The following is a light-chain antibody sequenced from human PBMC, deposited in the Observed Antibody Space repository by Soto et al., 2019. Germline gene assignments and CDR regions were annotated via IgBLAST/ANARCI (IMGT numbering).Light chain of an antibody. J-gene: IGLJ2*01. CDR1: SSDVGGYDY. CDR2: EVT. Sequence: QSALTQPASVSGSPGQWITISCTGTSSDVGGYDYVSWYQQHPGKAPKLMIYEVTNRPSGVSNRFSGSKYANTASLTISGLQAEDEGDYYCSSYTSSNTLVFGRGTKLTVL. CDR3: SSYTSSNTLV. V-gene: IGLV2-14*01.